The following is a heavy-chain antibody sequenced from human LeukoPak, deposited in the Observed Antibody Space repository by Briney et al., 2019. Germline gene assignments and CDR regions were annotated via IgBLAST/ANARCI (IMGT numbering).Heavy chain of an antibody. V-gene: IGHV4-39*07. D-gene: IGHD1-1*01. CDR3: ARVGGTNYYYYGMDV. CDR1: GGSISSSSYY. Sequence: PSETLSLTCTVSGGSISSSSYYWGWIRQPPGKGLEWIGNIYYSGSTYYNSSLKSRVTISVDTSKNQFSLKLSSVTAADTAVYYCARVGGTNYYYYGMDVWGQGTTVTVSS. CDR2: IYYSGST. J-gene: IGHJ6*02.